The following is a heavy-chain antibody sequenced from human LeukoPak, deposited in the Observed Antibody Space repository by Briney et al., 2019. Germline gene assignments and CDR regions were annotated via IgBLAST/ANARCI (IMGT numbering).Heavy chain of an antibody. CDR1: GFTFSSYA. D-gene: IGHD3-22*01. V-gene: IGHV3-23*01. J-gene: IGHJ4*02. Sequence: GGSLRLSCAASGFTFSSYAMSWVRQAPGKGLEWVSAISRSGSSTYYADSVKGRFTISRDSSKNTLYLQMNSLRAEDTAVYYCAKDLGWIYYDTSGYFDYWGQGTLVTVSS. CDR3: AKDLGWIYYDTSGYFDY. CDR2: ISRSGSST.